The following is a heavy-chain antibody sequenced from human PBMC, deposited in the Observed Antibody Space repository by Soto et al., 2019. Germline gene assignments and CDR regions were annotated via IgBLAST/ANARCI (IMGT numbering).Heavy chain of an antibody. CDR1: GGTRGTHF. Sequence: XETLSLTCTVSGGTRGTHFWSWILQPTGKGLECIGYFFYRGTTKYNPSLKSRVTISEDTSKNQCSLRLPYVSPADTAVYYWARSPPYTNSWNGAFDYWGRGTLVTVSS. CDR2: FFYRGTT. V-gene: IGHV4-59*11. D-gene: IGHD1-20*01. CDR3: ARSPPYTNSWNGAFDY. J-gene: IGHJ4*02.